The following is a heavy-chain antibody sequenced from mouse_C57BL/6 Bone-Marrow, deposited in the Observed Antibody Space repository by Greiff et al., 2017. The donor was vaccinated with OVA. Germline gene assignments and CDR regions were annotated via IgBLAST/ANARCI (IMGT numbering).Heavy chain of an antibody. CDR3: ARITTVVARDWFAY. Sequence: VQLVESGAELARPGASVKLSCKASGYTFTSYGISWVKQRTGQGLEWIGEIYPRSGNTYYNEKFKGKATLTADKSSSTAYMELRSLTSEDSAVYFCARITTVVARDWFAYWGQGTLVTVSA. CDR1: GYTFTSYG. V-gene: IGHV1-81*01. D-gene: IGHD1-1*01. CDR2: IYPRSGNT. J-gene: IGHJ3*01.